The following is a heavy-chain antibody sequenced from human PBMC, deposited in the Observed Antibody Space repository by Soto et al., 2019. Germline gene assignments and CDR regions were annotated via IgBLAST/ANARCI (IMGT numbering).Heavy chain of an antibody. D-gene: IGHD2-8*01. V-gene: IGHV5-10-1*01. J-gene: IGHJ6*02. CDR2: IDPSDSYT. CDR1: GDSFTSYW. Sequence: PGESLKISCKGSGDSFTSYWISWVRQMPGKGLEWMGRIDPSDSYTNYSPSFQGHVTISADKSISTAYLQWSSLKASDTAMYYCARILGYCTNGVCPYYYGMDVWGQGTTVTVSS. CDR3: ARILGYCTNGVCPYYYGMDV.